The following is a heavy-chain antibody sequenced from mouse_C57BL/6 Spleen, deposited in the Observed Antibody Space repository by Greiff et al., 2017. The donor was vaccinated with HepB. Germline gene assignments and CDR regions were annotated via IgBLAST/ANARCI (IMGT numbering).Heavy chain of an antibody. V-gene: IGHV1-42*01. J-gene: IGHJ1*03. CDR2: INPSTGGT. CDR1: GYSFTGYY. Sequence: VQLKQSGPELVKPGASVKISCKASGYSFTGYYMNWVKQSPEKCLEWIGEINPSTGGTTYNQKFKAKATLTVDKSSSTAYMQLKSLTSEDSAVSYCARSSYGYFDVWGTGTTVTVSS. D-gene: IGHD1-1*01. CDR3: ARSSYGYFDV.